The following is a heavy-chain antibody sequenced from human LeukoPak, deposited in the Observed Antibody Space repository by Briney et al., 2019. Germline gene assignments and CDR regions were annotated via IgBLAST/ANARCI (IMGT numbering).Heavy chain of an antibody. V-gene: IGHV4-31*03. CDR1: GGSISSGGYY. CDR2: IYYSGST. J-gene: IGHJ3*02. Sequence: SETLSLTCTVSGGSISSGGYYWSWIRQHPGKGLEWIGYIYYSGSTYYNPSLKSRVTIPVDTSKNQFSLKLSSVTAADAAVYYCARDRNTGDDASDIWGQGTMVTVSS. CDR3: ARDRNTGDDASDI. D-gene: IGHD5-18*01.